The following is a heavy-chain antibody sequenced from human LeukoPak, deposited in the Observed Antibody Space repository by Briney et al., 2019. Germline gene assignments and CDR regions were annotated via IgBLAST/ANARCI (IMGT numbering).Heavy chain of an antibody. J-gene: IGHJ4*02. CDR3: ARGGGSFDY. V-gene: IGHV4-59*08. CDR2: IYYSGST. CDR1: GGSISGYY. D-gene: IGHD3-16*01. Sequence: SETLSLTCTVSGGSISGYYWSWIRQPPGKGLEWIGYIYYSGSTNYNPSLKSRVTISVDTSKNQFSLKLSSVTAADTAVYYCARGGGSFDYWGQGTLVTVSS.